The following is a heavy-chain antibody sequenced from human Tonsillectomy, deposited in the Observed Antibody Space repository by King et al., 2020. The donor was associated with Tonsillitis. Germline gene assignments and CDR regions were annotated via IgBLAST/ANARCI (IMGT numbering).Heavy chain of an antibody. CDR3: ARLDYFGSGSYWYFDL. Sequence: QLQESGPGLVKPSETLSLTCTVSGSLSGSYWSWIRQPPGKGLEWIGYIYYSGTTNYNPSLRSRVTISVDTSKNQFSLKLSSVTAADTAVYYCARLDYFGSGSYWYFDLWGRGTLVTVSS. CDR1: GSLSGSY. D-gene: IGHD3-10*01. CDR2: IYYSGTT. V-gene: IGHV4-59*08. J-gene: IGHJ2*01.